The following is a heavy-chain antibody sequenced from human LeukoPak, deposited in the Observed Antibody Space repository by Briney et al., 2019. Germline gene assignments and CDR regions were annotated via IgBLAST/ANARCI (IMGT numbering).Heavy chain of an antibody. CDR3: ARDSPGGSAAFDI. CDR2: IIPIFGTA. J-gene: IGHJ3*02. Sequence: ASVKVSCKASGGTFSSYAISWVRQAPGQGLKWMGGIIPIFGTANYAQKFQGRVTITADESTSTAYMELSSLRSEDTAVHYCARDSPGGSAAFDIWGQGTMVTVSS. CDR1: GGTFSSYA. D-gene: IGHD2-15*01. V-gene: IGHV1-69*13.